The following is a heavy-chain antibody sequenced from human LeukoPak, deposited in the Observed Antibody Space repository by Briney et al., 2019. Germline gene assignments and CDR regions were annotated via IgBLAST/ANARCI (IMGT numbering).Heavy chain of an antibody. D-gene: IGHD1-26*01. CDR3: AREASGNYFDY. CDR2: IYPRDGST. CDR1: GYTFTSNY. Sequence: ASVKVSCKASGYTFTSNYIHWVRQAPGQGLEWMGMIYPRDGSTSYAQKFQGRVTMTRDTSTSTVYMELSSLRSEDTAVYYCAREASGNYFDYWGQGTLVTVSS. J-gene: IGHJ4*02. V-gene: IGHV1-46*01.